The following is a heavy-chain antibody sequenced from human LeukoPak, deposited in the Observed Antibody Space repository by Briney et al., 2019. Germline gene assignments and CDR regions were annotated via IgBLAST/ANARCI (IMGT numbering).Heavy chain of an antibody. D-gene: IGHD2-2*02. CDR2: IYYSGST. V-gene: IGHV4-39*01. CDR1: GGSISSSSYY. CDR3: ARHSGNVKGARVVPAAIPACWFDP. Sequence: SETLSLTCTVSGGSISSSSYYWGWIRQPPGKGLEWIGSIYYSGSTYYNPSLKSRVTISVDTSKNQFSLKLSSVTAADTAVYYCARHSGNVKGARVVPAAIPACWFDPWGQGTLVTVSS. J-gene: IGHJ5*02.